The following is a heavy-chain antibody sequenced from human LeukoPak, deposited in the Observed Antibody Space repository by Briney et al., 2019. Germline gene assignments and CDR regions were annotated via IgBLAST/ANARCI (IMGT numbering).Heavy chain of an antibody. V-gene: IGHV3-48*03. D-gene: IGHD6-6*01. CDR3: ARSKYSSSSDNWFDP. Sequence: GGSMRLSCAASGFTFSSYEMNWVRQAPGNGMDWASYISSSGSTIYYADFVKGRFTISRDNAKNSLDLQMNSLRAEDTAVYYCARSKYSSSSDNWFDPWGQGTLVTVSS. CDR2: ISSSGSTI. J-gene: IGHJ5*02. CDR1: GFTFSSYE.